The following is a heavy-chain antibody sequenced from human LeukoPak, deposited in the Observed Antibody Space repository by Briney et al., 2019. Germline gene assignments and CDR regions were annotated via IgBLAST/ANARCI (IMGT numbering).Heavy chain of an antibody. V-gene: IGHV3-23*01. J-gene: IGHJ4*02. Sequence: GGSLRLSCAAFGFTFSSYAMSWVRQAPGKGLEWVSAISGSGGSTYYADSVKGRFTISRDNSKNTLYLQMNSLRAEDTAVYYCAKAGLRFLEWPSPFDYWGQGTLVTVSS. CDR1: GFTFSSYA. D-gene: IGHD3-3*01. CDR2: ISGSGGST. CDR3: AKAGLRFLEWPSPFDY.